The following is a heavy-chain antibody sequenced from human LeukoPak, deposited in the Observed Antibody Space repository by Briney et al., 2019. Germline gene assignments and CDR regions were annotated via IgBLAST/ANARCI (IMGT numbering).Heavy chain of an antibody. V-gene: IGHV1-46*01. CDR1: GYIFTSYY. Sequence: RASVKVSCKASGYIFTSYYLHWVRQAPGQGLEWMGLINPNGDTNYAQKFQGRVTMTRDTSTSTVYMELSSLRSEDTAVYYCARAAGDTYGYRYYSDYWGQGTLVSVSS. CDR3: ARAAGDTYGYRYYSDY. CDR2: INPNGDT. D-gene: IGHD5-18*01. J-gene: IGHJ4*02.